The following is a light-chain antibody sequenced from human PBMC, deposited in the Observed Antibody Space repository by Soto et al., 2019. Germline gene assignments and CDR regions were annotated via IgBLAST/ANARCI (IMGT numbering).Light chain of an antibody. CDR2: GAS. CDR1: QSVSGSF. J-gene: IGKJ4*01. Sequence: IMVNISPGAVSLEQEERATLSCRASQSVSGSFLAWFQQRPGQAPRLLIYGASSRATGIPDRFSGGGSGTDFTLTSSILEPEDPAVYYCQQFGSHPLTFPGVTKVDIK. CDR3: QQFGSHPLT. V-gene: IGKV3-20*01.